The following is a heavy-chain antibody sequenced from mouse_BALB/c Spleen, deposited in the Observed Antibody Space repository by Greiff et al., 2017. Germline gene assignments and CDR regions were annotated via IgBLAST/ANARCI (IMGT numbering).Heavy chain of an antibody. CDR2: INSNGGST. Sequence: EVKLMESGGGLVQPGGSLKLSCAASGFTFSSYGMSWVRQTPDKRLELVATINSNGGSTYYPDSVKGRFTISRDNAKNTLYLQMSSLKSEDTAMYYCATWAFYWGQGTTLTVSS. D-gene: IGHD4-1*01. V-gene: IGHV5-6-3*01. CDR1: GFTFSSYG. CDR3: ATWAFY. J-gene: IGHJ2*01.